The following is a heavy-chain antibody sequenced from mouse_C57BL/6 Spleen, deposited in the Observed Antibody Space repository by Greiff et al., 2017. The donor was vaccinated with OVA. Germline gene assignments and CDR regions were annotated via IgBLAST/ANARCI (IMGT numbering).Heavy chain of an antibody. D-gene: IGHD2-1*01. CDR2: IYPGDGDT. Sequence: QVQLQQSGAELVKPGASVKISCKASGYAFSSYWMNWVKQRPGKGLEWIGQIYPGDGDTNYNGKFKGKATLTAAKSSSTAYIQLSSLTSEDSAVYFCARSMPSIYYGNSWFAYWGQGTLVTVSA. J-gene: IGHJ3*01. V-gene: IGHV1-80*01. CDR1: GYAFSSYW. CDR3: ARSMPSIYYGNSWFAY.